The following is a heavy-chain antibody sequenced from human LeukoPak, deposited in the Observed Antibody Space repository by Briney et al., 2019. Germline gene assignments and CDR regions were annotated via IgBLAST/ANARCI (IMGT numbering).Heavy chain of an antibody. CDR2: ITSSSSYI. Sequence: PGGSLRLSCVASGFTFNTYNMNWVRQAPGKGLEWVSSITSSSSYIYYADSVKGRFTISRDNAKSSLCLQMNSLRDEDTAVYYCARDPYSGNYGDYYYYYMDVWGKGTTVTISS. CDR3: ARDPYSGNYGDYYYYYMDV. J-gene: IGHJ6*03. CDR1: GFTFNTYN. V-gene: IGHV3-21*01. D-gene: IGHD1-26*01.